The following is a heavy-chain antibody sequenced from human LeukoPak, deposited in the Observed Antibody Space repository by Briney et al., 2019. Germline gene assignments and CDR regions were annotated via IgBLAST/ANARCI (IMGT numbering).Heavy chain of an antibody. D-gene: IGHD1-26*01. CDR3: ARGTLVAVRSVGATSLGY. V-gene: IGHV1-8*01. J-gene: IGHJ4*02. CDR1: GYTFTNYD. Sequence: ASVKVSCKASGYTFTNYDINWVRQATGQGLEWMGWMNPNSGNTGYAQKFQGRVTMTRNSSISTAYMELSSLRSEDTAVYYCARGTLVAVRSVGATSLGYWGQGTLVTVSS. CDR2: MNPNSGNT.